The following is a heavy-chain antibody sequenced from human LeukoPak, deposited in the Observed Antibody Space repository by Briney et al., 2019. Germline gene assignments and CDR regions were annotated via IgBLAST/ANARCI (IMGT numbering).Heavy chain of an antibody. D-gene: IGHD2-2*01. CDR2: ISSSTSGSTI. CDR1: GFTFSSHE. J-gene: IGHJ3*01. V-gene: IGHV3-48*03. CDR3: ARGGYCSSTICYVFNAFDV. Sequence: QSGGSLRLSCAASGFTFSSHETNWVRQAPGKGLEWVSYISSSTSGSTIYYADSVKGRFTISRDNAKNSLYLQLNSLRAEDTAVYYCARGGYCSSTICYVFNAFDVWGQGTMVTVSS.